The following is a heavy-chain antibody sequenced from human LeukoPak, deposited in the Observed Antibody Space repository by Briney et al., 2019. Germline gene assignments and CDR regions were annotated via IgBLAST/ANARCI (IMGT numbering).Heavy chain of an antibody. D-gene: IGHD6-6*01. J-gene: IGHJ3*02. CDR2: ISSSSSYI. CDR3: ARDGAARPAFDI. CDR1: GFTFSSYS. V-gene: IGHV3-21*01. Sequence: GGSLRLSCAASGFTFSSYSMNWVRQAPGKGLEWVSSISSSSSYIYYADSVKGRFTISRDNAKNSLYLQMNSLRAEDTAVYYCARDGAARPAFDIWGQGTMVTVSS.